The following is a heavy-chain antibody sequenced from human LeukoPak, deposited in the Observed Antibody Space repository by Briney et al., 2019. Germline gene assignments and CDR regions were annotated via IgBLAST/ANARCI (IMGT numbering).Heavy chain of an antibody. J-gene: IGHJ5*02. Sequence: ASVKVSCKASGYTFIGYYMHWVRRAPGQGLEWMGWINPNSGGTNYAQKFQGRVTMTRDTSISTAYMELSRLRSDDTAVYYCARDPVGAPSNWFDPWGQGTLVTVSS. CDR1: GYTFIGYY. CDR2: INPNSGGT. D-gene: IGHD1-26*01. CDR3: ARDPVGAPSNWFDP. V-gene: IGHV1-2*02.